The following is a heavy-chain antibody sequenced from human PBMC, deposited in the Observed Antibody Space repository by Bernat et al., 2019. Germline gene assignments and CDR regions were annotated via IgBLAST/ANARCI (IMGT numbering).Heavy chain of an antibody. J-gene: IGHJ6*03. CDR2: INDVISHI. Sequence: EVQLVESGGGLVKPGGSLRLSCSASGFTFSTYGMNWVRQAPGKGLEWISYINDVISHIYYADSVRGRFTISRDNAKNSLYLQMNSLRDEDTAVYYCARDGLYQARSSYMDVWGKGTTVTVSS. CDR3: ARDGLYQARSSYMDV. V-gene: IGHV3-21*05. CDR1: GFTFSTYG. D-gene: IGHD2-21*02.